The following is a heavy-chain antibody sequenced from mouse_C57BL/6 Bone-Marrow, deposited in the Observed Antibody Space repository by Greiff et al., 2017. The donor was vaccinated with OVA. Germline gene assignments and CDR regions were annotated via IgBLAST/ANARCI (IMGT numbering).Heavy chain of an antibody. CDR3: ARGGTSPFAY. CDR1: GYSFTGYY. V-gene: IGHV1-42*01. J-gene: IGHJ3*01. Sequence: EVKLVESGPELVKPGASVKISCKASGYSFTGYYMNWVKQSPEKSLEWIGEINPSTGGTTYNQKFKAKATLTVDKSSSTAYLQLKSLTAEYAAVNDYARGGTSPFAYWGQGTLVTVSA. D-gene: IGHD4-1*01. CDR2: INPSTGGT.